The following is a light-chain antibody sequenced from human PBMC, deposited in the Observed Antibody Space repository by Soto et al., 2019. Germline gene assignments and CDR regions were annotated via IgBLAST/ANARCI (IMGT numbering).Light chain of an antibody. CDR3: QQRNNWPALT. CDR2: DTS. Sequence: EIVLTQSPATLSLSPGERATLSCRASQSVGKILSWYHQKPGQAPRLLIYDTSNRATGIPARFSGSRCGTAFALAISRREHDDFAVYYCQQRNNWPALTCGGGTKVEIK. V-gene: IGKV3-11*01. J-gene: IGKJ4*01. CDR1: QSVGKI.